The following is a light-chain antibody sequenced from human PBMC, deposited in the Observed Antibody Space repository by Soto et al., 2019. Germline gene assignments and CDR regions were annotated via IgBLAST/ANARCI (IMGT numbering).Light chain of an antibody. Sequence: IVMTQSPVTLSMSQGDRATLSCRASQNVATNVAWYPQKPGQAPRLLIYGASITTTGVPARFSGSGSRTEFTLTIDSLRSEDFAVFYCHQATSGLRTFGRGTRVEV. CDR3: HQATSGLRT. CDR1: QNVATN. J-gene: IGKJ1*01. V-gene: IGKV3-15*01. CDR2: GAS.